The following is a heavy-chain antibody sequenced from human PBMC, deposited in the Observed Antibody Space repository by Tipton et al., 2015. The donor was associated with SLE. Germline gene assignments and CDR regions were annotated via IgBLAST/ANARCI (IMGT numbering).Heavy chain of an antibody. D-gene: IGHD2-2*02. CDR3: ATRIMVVPAAITPLLYFDL. J-gene: IGHJ2*01. Sequence: TLSLTCTVSGGSISSHYWSWIRQPPGKGLEWIGYIYYSGSTNYNPSLKSRVTISVDTSKNQFSLKLSSVTAADTAVYYCATRIMVVPAAITPLLYFDLWGRGTLVTVSS. CDR1: GGSISSHY. V-gene: IGHV4-59*08. CDR2: IYYSGST.